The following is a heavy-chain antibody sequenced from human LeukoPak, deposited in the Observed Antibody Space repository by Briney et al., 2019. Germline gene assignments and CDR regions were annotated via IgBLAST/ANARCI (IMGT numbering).Heavy chain of an antibody. CDR2: IGASGEST. CDR3: VGPIGYCISTSCSGFDP. Sequence: PGGSLRLSCAASGFTFSVAAMTWVRQAPGKGLEWVSLIGASGESTYYTDSVKGRFTISRDNSKNTLSLQMNSLKPEDTAVYYCVGPIGYCISTSCSGFDPWGQGTLVTVSS. V-gene: IGHV3-23*01. CDR1: GFTFSVAA. J-gene: IGHJ5*02. D-gene: IGHD2-2*01.